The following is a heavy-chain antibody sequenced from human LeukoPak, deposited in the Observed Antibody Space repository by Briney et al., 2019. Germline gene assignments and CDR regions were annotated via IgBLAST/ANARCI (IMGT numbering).Heavy chain of an antibody. CDR3: ASDGYYFDY. V-gene: IGHV4-38-2*01. CDR2: IYHSGST. J-gene: IGHJ4*02. D-gene: IGHD5-24*01. CDR1: GYSINSGYY. Sequence: SETLSLTCAVSGYSINSGYYWGWIRQPPGKGLEWIGSIYHSGSTYYNPSLKSRVTISVDTSKNQFSLKLSSVTAADTAVYYCASDGYYFDYWGQGTLVTVSS.